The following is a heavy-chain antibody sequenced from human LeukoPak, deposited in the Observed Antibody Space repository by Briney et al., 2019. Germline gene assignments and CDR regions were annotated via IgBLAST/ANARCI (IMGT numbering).Heavy chain of an antibody. CDR2: ISWGGGST. CDR3: ASDIRAGAYAFDI. D-gene: IGHD3-10*01. J-gene: IGHJ3*02. CDR1: GFTFDDYA. V-gene: IGHV3-43D*04. Sequence: GGSLTLSCAASGFTFDDYAMHWLRQAPGKGLVWVSLISWGGGSTYYADSVRGRFTISRDNSKNSLYLQMNSLRAEDTALYYCASDIRAGAYAFDIWGEGTMVSVSS.